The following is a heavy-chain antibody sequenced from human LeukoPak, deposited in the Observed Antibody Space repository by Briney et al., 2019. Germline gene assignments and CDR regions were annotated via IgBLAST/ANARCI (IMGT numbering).Heavy chain of an antibody. CDR3: ARDVTRGISYGGFYYFDY. CDR1: GYTFTGYY. Sequence: GASVKVSCKASGYTFTGYYMHWVRQAPGQGLEWMGWINPNSGGTNYAQKFQGRVTMTRDTSISTAYMELSRLRSDDTAVYYCARDVTRGISYGGFYYFDYWGQGTLVTVSS. CDR2: INPNSGGT. D-gene: IGHD5-18*01. V-gene: IGHV1-2*02. J-gene: IGHJ4*02.